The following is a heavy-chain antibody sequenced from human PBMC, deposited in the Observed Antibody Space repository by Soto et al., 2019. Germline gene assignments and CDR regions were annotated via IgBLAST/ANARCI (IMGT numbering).Heavy chain of an antibody. Sequence: LSLTCAVYGGSFSGYYWSWIRQPPGKGLEWIGEINHSGSTNYNPSLKSRVTISVDTSKNQFSLKLSSVTAADTAVYYCASRMVRGVIGGYYYYYGMDVWGQGTTVTVSS. D-gene: IGHD3-10*01. CDR2: INHSGST. CDR1: GGSFSGYY. CDR3: ASRMVRGVIGGYYYYYGMDV. J-gene: IGHJ6*02. V-gene: IGHV4-34*01.